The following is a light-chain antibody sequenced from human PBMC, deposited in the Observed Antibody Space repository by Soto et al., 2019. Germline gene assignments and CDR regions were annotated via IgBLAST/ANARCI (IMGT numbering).Light chain of an antibody. CDR1: SSDVGAYNF. J-gene: IGLJ3*02. CDR2: TVN. V-gene: IGLV2-14*01. CDR3: ISYTTTGTLWV. Sequence: QSALTQPASVSGSPGQSITISCTGTSSDVGAYNFVSWYQQHPGKAPKLWISTVNSRPSGVSNRLSGSKSGNTAYLTIPGLQAEDEADYYCISYTTTGTLWVFGGGTKLTVL.